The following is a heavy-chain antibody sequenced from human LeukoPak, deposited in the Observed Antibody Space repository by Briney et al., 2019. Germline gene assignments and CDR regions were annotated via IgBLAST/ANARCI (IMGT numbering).Heavy chain of an antibody. CDR1: GFTFTDYY. Sequence: PGGSLRLSCGASGFTFTDYYMSWIRQAPGKGLEWVSYITSSSSYTNYADSVKGRFTISRDNAKNSLYLQMNSLRAEDTAVYYCARDPPTRQYTNSFSLDYWGQGTLVTVSS. D-gene: IGHD6-13*01. V-gene: IGHV3-11*05. CDR3: ARDPPTRQYTNSFSLDY. CDR2: ITSSSSYT. J-gene: IGHJ4*02.